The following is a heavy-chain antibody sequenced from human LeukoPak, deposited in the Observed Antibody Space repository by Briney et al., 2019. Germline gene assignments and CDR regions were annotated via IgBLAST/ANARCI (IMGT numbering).Heavy chain of an antibody. CDR2: ISGSGGST. CDR3: AKISDFWSGYFDDY. V-gene: IGHV3-23*01. D-gene: IGHD3-3*01. CDR1: GFTFSSYA. J-gene: IGHJ4*02. Sequence: GGSLRLSCAASGFTFSSYAMSWVRQAPGKGLEWVSAISGSGGSTYYADSVKGRFTISRDNSKNTLYLQMNSLRAEDTAVYYCAKISDFWSGYFDDYWGRGTLVTVSS.